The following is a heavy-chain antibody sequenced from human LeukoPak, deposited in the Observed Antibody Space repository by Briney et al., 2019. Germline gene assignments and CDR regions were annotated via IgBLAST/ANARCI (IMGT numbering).Heavy chain of an antibody. CDR3: ARHNLYDSSGDGRYYFDY. Sequence: PETLSLTCVVSGYSISSGYAWGWIRQPPGKGLEGIGSMSHRGSTNNNQTLKGGDTISVDTSKNQFSVKLRSVTAADTAVYYCARHNLYDSSGDGRYYFDYWGQGTLVTVSS. CDR1: GYSISSGYA. V-gene: IGHV4-38-2*01. CDR2: MSHRGST. J-gene: IGHJ4*02. D-gene: IGHD3-22*01.